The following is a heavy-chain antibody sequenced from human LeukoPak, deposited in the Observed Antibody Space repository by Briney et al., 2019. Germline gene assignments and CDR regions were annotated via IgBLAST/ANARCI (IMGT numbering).Heavy chain of an antibody. CDR2: IYSSGST. J-gene: IGHJ6*03. D-gene: IGHD3-10*01. Sequence: PSETLSLTCNVSGGSINDYCWSWIRQSAGKGLEWLGRIYSSGSTNDNPSFKRRVTMSVDTSANQVSLKLLSVTAADTGVYFCAREGKWFRSYYYYMDVWGEGTMVTVSS. CDR1: GGSINDYC. CDR3: AREGKWFRSYYYYMDV. V-gene: IGHV4-4*07.